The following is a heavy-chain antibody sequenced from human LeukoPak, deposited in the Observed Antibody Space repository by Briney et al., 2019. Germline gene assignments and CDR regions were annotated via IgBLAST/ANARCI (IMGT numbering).Heavy chain of an antibody. D-gene: IGHD3-3*01. CDR1: GFTFSSYA. J-gene: IGHJ2*01. V-gene: IGHV3-23*01. CDR2: ISGSGGST. Sequence: PGGSLRLSCAASGFTFSSYAMSWVRQAPGKGLEWVSAISGSGGSTYYADSVKGRFTISRDNSKNTLYLQMNSLRVEDTAVYYCAKDRNRYDFWSGYYTPGYFDLWGRGTLVTVSS. CDR3: AKDRNRYDFWSGYYTPGYFDL.